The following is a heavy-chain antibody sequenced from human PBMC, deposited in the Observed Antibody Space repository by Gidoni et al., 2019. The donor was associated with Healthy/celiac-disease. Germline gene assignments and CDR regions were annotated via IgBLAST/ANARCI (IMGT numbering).Heavy chain of an antibody. J-gene: IGHJ5*02. V-gene: IGHV1-69*01. D-gene: IGHD2-15*01. Sequence: QVQLVQSGAEVKKPGSSVKVSCKASGGPFSSYAISWVRQAPGQGLEWMGGIIPIFGTANYAQKFQGRVTITADESTSTAYMELSSLRSEDTAVYYCASAYCSGGSCYRWGWFDPWGQGTLVTVSS. CDR3: ASAYCSGGSCYRWGWFDP. CDR1: GGPFSSYA. CDR2: IIPIFGTA.